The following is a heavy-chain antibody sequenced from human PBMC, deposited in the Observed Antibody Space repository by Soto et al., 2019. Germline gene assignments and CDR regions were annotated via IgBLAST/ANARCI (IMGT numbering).Heavy chain of an antibody. D-gene: IGHD4-4*01. Sequence: TLSLTCTVSGGSISSGGYYWSWIRQHPGKGLEWIGYIYYSGSTYYNPSLKSRVTISVDTSKNQFSLKLSSVTAADTAVYYCAREGSDYSNYLFDYWGQGTLVTVSS. CDR3: AREGSDYSNYLFDY. CDR2: IYYSGST. CDR1: GGSISSGGYY. V-gene: IGHV4-31*03. J-gene: IGHJ4*02.